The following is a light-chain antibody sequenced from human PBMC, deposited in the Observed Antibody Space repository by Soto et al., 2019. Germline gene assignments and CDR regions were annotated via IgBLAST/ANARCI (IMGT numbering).Light chain of an antibody. V-gene: IGLV2-8*01. CDR2: EVS. Sequence: QSVLTQAPSASGSPGQSVTISCTGTSSDVGGYNYVSWYQQHPGKVPKLMIYEVSKRPSGIPDRFSGSKSGNTASLTVSGLQVEDEADYYCSSYAASNTVVFGGGTKLTVL. CDR3: SSYAASNTVV. J-gene: IGLJ2*01. CDR1: SSDVGGYNY.